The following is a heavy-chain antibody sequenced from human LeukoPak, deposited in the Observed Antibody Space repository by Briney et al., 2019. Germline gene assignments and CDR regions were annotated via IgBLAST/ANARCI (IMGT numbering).Heavy chain of an antibody. D-gene: IGHD3-22*01. CDR1: GYTFTGYY. Sequence: ASVKVSCKASGYTFTGYYMHWVRQAPGQGLEWMGWINPNSGGTNYAQEFQGRVTITRDTSASTAYMELSSLRSEGMAVYYCARGYYDSSGYFFDYWGQGTLVTVSS. J-gene: IGHJ4*02. CDR2: INPNSGGT. CDR3: ARGYYDSSGYFFDY. V-gene: IGHV1-2*02.